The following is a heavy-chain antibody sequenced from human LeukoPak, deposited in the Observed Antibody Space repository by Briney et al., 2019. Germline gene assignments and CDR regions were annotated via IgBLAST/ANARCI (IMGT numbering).Heavy chain of an antibody. Sequence: GGSLRLSCAASGFTFSSYSMNWVRQAPGKGLEWVSYISSSGSTIYYADSVKGRFTISRDNAKNSLYLQMNSLRAEDTAVYYCARDVYSGSYGVDYWGQGTLVTVSS. CDR1: GFTFSSYS. V-gene: IGHV3-48*04. CDR2: ISSSGSTI. J-gene: IGHJ4*02. CDR3: ARDVYSGSYGVDY. D-gene: IGHD1-26*01.